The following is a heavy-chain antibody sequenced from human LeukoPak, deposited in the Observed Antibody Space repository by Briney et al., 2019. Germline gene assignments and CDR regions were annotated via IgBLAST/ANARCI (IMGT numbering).Heavy chain of an antibody. CDR2: ISSSGNT. CDR3: VRHRAYCDGDCYSQYFDY. CDR1: GGSISSGSYY. Sequence: SETLSLTCTVSGGSISSGSYYWGWIRQPPGKGLEWVVSISSSGNTNYNPSLKSRVTMSVDTSKNHFSLRLRSVTAADTAVFYCVRHRAYCDGDCYSQYFDYWGQGTLVTVSS. D-gene: IGHD2-21*02. V-gene: IGHV4-39*01. J-gene: IGHJ4*02.